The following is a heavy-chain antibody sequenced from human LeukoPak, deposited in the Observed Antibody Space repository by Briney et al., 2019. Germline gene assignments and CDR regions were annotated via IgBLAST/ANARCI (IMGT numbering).Heavy chain of an antibody. V-gene: IGHV4-39*07. CDR1: GGSISSSSYY. J-gene: IGHJ4*02. D-gene: IGHD1-26*01. CDR3: ARGVGARFDY. CDR2: IYYSGST. Sequence: KPSETLSLTCTVSGGSISSSSYYWGWIRQPPGKGLEWIGSIYYSGSTYYNPSLKSRVTISVDTSKNQFSLKLSSVTAADTAVYYCARGVGARFDYWGQGTLVTVSS.